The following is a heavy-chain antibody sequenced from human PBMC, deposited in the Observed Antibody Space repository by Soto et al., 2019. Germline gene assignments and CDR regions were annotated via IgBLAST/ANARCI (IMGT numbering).Heavy chain of an antibody. J-gene: IGHJ4*02. CDR1: GFTFSSYA. Sequence: QVQLVESGGGVVQPGRSLRLSCAASGFTFSSYAMHWVRQAPGKGLEWVAVISYDGSNKYYADSVKGRFTISRDNSKNTLYLQMNSLRAEDTAVYYCAREIAYSSSWGLDYCGQGTLVTVSS. CDR2: ISYDGSNK. CDR3: AREIAYSSSWGLDY. V-gene: IGHV3-30-3*01. D-gene: IGHD6-13*01.